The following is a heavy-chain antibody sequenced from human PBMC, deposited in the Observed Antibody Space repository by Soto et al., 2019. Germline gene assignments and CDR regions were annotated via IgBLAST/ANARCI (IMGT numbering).Heavy chain of an antibody. V-gene: IGHV4-61*05. CDR2: MYYSGRT. J-gene: IGHJ4*02. D-gene: IGHD2-8*01. Sequence: PSETLSLTCSVFGGSMGSSSYYWAWIRQPPGKGPEWIGGMYYSGRTNYNPSLKSRVIISVDTSKNQFSLKLTSVTAADTALYYCARSPGMAGSFDNWGQGILVTVSS. CDR3: ARSPGMAGSFDN. CDR1: GGSMGSSSYY.